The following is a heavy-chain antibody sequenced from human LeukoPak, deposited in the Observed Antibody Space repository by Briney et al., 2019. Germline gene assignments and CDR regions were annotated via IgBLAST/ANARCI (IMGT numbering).Heavy chain of an antibody. CDR1: GFTFSSYS. CDR2: ISSSGSTI. D-gene: IGHD2-15*01. J-gene: IGHJ4*02. Sequence: GGSLRLSCAASGFTFSSYSMNWVRQAPGKGLEWVSYISSSGSTIYYADSVKGRFTISRDNAKNSLYLQMNSLRAEDTAVYYCARLEDDCSGGSCRSSLLDYWGQGTLVTVSS. V-gene: IGHV3-48*04. CDR3: ARLEDDCSGGSCRSSLLDY.